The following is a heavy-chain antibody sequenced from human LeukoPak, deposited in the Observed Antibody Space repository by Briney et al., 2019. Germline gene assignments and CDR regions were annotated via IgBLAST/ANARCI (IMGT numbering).Heavy chain of an antibody. CDR2: ISYDGSNK. Sequence: PGGSLRLSCAASGFTFSSYAMHWVRQAPGKGLEWVAVISYDGSNKYYADSVKGRFTISRDNSKNTLYLQMNSLRAEDTAVYYCARDSTVTRFDYWGQGTLATVSS. CDR3: ARDSTVTRFDY. CDR1: GFTFSSYA. D-gene: IGHD4-17*01. J-gene: IGHJ4*02. V-gene: IGHV3-30*04.